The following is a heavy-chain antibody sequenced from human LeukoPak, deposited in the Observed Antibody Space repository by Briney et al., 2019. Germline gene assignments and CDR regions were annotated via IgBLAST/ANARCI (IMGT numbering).Heavy chain of an antibody. CDR2: ISGSGDST. V-gene: IGHV3-23*01. CDR1: GFTFSSYS. Sequence: GGSLRLSCAASGFTFSSYSMNWVRQAPGKGLEWVSTISGSGDSTFYAASVKGRFTISRDNSKNTLYLQMNSLRAEDTAVYYCAKIRSGWDFDYWGQGTLVTVSS. CDR3: AKIRSGWDFDY. D-gene: IGHD6-19*01. J-gene: IGHJ4*02.